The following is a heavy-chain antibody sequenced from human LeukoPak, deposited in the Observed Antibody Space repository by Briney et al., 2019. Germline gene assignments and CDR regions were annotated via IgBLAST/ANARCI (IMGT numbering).Heavy chain of an antibody. CDR1: GYTFIAYY. D-gene: IGHD3-9*01. J-gene: IGHJ5*02. V-gene: IGHV1-2*02. CDR2: INPSSGGT. Sequence: GASVKVSCKASGYTFIAYYMHWVRLAPGQGLEWMGWINPSSGGTIYTPRFQGRVTMTTDTSTSTAYMELRSLRSDDTAVYYCARDGPVLRYFDWPRRNWFDPWGQGTLVTVSS. CDR3: ARDGPVLRYFDWPRRNWFDP.